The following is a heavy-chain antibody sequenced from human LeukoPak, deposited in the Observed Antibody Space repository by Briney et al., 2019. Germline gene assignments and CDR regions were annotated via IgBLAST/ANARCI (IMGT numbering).Heavy chain of an antibody. J-gene: IGHJ4*02. D-gene: IGHD6-19*01. CDR2: IYYSGST. Sequence: SETLSLTCTVSGGSISSYYWSWIRQPPGKGLEWIGYIYYSGSTNYNPSLKSRVTISVDTSKNQFSLKLSSVTAADTAVYYCARGSGWYSDYWGQGTLVTVSS. V-gene: IGHV4-59*01. CDR3: ARGSGWYSDY. CDR1: GGSISSYY.